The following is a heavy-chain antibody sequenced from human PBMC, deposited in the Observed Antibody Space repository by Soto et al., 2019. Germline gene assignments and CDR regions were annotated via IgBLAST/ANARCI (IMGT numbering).Heavy chain of an antibody. D-gene: IGHD3-9*01. J-gene: IGHJ4*02. CDR2: ISSSGSTI. Sequence: GGSLRLSCAASGFTFSSYEMNWVRQAPGKGLEWVSYISSSGSTIYYADSVKGRFTISRDSAKNSLYLQMNSLRAEDTAVYYCARDKMDGWLTRFDYWGQGTLVTVSS. CDR3: ARDKMDGWLTRFDY. V-gene: IGHV3-48*03. CDR1: GFTFSSYE.